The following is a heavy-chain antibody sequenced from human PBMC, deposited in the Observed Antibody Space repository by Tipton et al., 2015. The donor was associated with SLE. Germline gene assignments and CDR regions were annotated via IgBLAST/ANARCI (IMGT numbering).Heavy chain of an antibody. CDR2: LSGSGGST. CDR3: AKDRSGSVTPYDAFDI. CDR1: GFTFSSYW. Sequence: SLRLSCAVSGFTFSSYWMHWVRQAPGKGLEWVSGLSGSGGSTYYADSVKGRFTISRDNSKNTVDLQMNSLRADDTAVYFCAKDRSGSVTPYDAFDIWGQGTKVTVSS. J-gene: IGHJ3*02. D-gene: IGHD4-17*01. V-gene: IGHV3-23*01.